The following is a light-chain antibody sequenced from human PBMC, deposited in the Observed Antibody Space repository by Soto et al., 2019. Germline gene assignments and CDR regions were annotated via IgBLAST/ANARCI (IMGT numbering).Light chain of an antibody. CDR3: QQYGGSPTT. V-gene: IGKV3-20*01. CDR1: QSVSSN. J-gene: IGKJ1*01. Sequence: IVMTQSPATLSVSPGERATLSCRASQSVSSNLAWYQQKPGQAPRLLVQGASRRATGIPERFSGSGSGTDFTLTISRLETEDFAVYYCQQYGGSPTTFGQGTKVDIK. CDR2: GAS.